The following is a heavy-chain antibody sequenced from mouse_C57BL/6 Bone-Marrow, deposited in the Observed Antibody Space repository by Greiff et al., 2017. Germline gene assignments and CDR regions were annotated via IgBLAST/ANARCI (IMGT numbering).Heavy chain of an antibody. CDR3: ARRPIYYGSSYVGFDY. CDR1: GFTFSSYG. Sequence: EVNVVESGGDLVKPGGSLKLSCAASGFTFSSYGMSWVRQTPDKRLEWVATISSGGSYTYYPDSVKGRFTISRDNAKNTLYLQMSSLKSEDTAMYYCARRPIYYGSSYVGFDYWGQGTTLTVSS. D-gene: IGHD1-1*01. V-gene: IGHV5-6*02. J-gene: IGHJ2*01. CDR2: ISSGGSYT.